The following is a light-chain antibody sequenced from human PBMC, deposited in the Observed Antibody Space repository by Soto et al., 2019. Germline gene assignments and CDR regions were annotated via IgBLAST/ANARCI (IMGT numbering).Light chain of an antibody. J-gene: IGLJ3*02. CDR3: SSYTTSNTWV. V-gene: IGLV2-14*01. CDR2: GVR. CDR1: SSDIGAYDY. Sequence: QSVLTQPASVSGSPGQSITISCTGTSSDIGAYDYVSWYQQHPGKAPKLIISGVRNRPSGVSNRFSGSKSDNAASLTISGLQAEDEADYYCSSYTTSNTWVFGGGTQLTVL.